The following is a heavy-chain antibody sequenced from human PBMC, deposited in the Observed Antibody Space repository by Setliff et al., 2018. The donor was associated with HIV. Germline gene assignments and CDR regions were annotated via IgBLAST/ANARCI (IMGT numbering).Heavy chain of an antibody. CDR1: GGSISSYY. V-gene: IGHV4-4*07. CDR2: IFTSGST. Sequence: SETLSLTCTVSGGSISSYYWSWIRQPPGKGLEWIGRIFTSGSTNYNPSLKSRVTISVDTSENQFSLKLSSVTAADTAVYYCARDGYSSSWYVISGSFDYWGQGILVTVSS. CDR3: ARDGYSSSWYVISGSFDY. J-gene: IGHJ4*02. D-gene: IGHD6-13*01.